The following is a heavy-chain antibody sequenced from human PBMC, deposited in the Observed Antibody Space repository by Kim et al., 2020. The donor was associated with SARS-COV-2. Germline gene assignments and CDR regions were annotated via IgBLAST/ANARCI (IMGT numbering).Heavy chain of an antibody. Sequence: GGSLRLSCADSGFTFSSYAMHWVRQAPVKGLEWVAVISYDGSNKYYADSVKGRFTISRDNSKNTLYLQMNSLRAEDTAVYYCATAYGDYGNYYYGMDVWG. D-gene: IGHD4-17*01. V-gene: IGHV3-30*04. CDR1: GFTFSSYA. J-gene: IGHJ6*01. CDR3: ATAYGDYGNYYYGMDV. CDR2: ISYDGSNK.